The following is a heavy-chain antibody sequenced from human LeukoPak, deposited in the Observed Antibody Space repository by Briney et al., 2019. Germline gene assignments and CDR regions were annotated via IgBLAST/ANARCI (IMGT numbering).Heavy chain of an antibody. V-gene: IGHV4-59*10. CDR2: IYTTGST. J-gene: IGHJ4*02. Sequence: SETLSLTCAVYGGSFSGYYWSWIRQPAGKGLEWIGRIYTTGSTNYNPSLKSRVTISVDTSKNQFSLKLSSVTAADTAVYYCARVFGSYQYFDYWGQGTLVTVSS. CDR1: GGSFSGYY. CDR3: ARVFGSYQYFDY. D-gene: IGHD1-26*01.